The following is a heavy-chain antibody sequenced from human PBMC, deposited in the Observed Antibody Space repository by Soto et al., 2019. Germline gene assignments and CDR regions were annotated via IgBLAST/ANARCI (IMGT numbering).Heavy chain of an antibody. CDR2: IYHSGST. D-gene: IGHD3-10*01. J-gene: IGHJ5*02. CDR1: GYSISSGYY. CDR3: ARDPVVRGVIEDWFDP. Sequence: PSETLSLTCAVSGYSISSGYYWGWIRQPPGKGLEWIGSIYHSGSTYYNPSLKSRVTISVDTSKNQFSLKLSSVTAADTAVYYCARDPVVRGVIEDWFDPWGQGTLVTVSS. V-gene: IGHV4-38-2*02.